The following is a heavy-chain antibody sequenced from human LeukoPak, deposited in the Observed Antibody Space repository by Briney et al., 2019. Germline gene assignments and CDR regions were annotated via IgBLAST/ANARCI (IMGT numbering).Heavy chain of an antibody. Sequence: PSETLSLTCAVYGGSFSGYYWSWIRQPPGKGLEWIGEINHSGSTNYNPSLKSRVTISVDTSKNQFSLKLSSVTAADTGVYYCARGDYYGSGYYYYGMDVWGQGTTVTVSS. J-gene: IGHJ6*02. V-gene: IGHV4-34*01. CDR1: GGSFSGYY. D-gene: IGHD3-10*01. CDR2: INHSGST. CDR3: ARGDYYGSGYYYYGMDV.